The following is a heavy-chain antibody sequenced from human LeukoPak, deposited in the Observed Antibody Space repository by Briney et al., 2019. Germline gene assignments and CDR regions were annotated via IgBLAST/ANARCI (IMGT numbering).Heavy chain of an antibody. Sequence: ASVKVSCKASGYTFTSYAMNWVRQAPGQGLEWMGWINTNTGNPTYAQGFTGRFVFSLDTSVSTAYLQISSLKAEDTAVYYCARVYSSSWYVSGFDYWGQGTLVTVSS. V-gene: IGHV7-4-1*02. D-gene: IGHD6-13*01. CDR3: ARVYSSSWYVSGFDY. CDR1: GYTFTSYA. CDR2: INTNTGNP. J-gene: IGHJ4*02.